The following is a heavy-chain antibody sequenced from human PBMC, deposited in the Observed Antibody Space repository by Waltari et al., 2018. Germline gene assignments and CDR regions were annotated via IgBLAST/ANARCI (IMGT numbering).Heavy chain of an antibody. V-gene: IGHV4-4*02. J-gene: IGHJ4*02. CDR3: ARRQPRGLLWFGEGDY. CDR2: IYHSGST. Sequence: QVQLQASGPGLVKPSGTLSLTCAVSGGSISRSNWWSWVRQPPGKGLEWIGEIYHSGSTNYNPSLKSRVTISVDKSKNQFSLKLSSVTAADTAVYYCARRQPRGLLWFGEGDYWGQGTLVTVSS. CDR1: GGSISRSNW. D-gene: IGHD3-10*01.